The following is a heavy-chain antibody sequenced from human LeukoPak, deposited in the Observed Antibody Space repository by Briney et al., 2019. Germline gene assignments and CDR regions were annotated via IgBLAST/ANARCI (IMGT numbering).Heavy chain of an antibody. J-gene: IGHJ4*02. CDR1: GFTFSSYA. CDR3: ARDGGLHTNFDY. V-gene: IGHV3-7*01. D-gene: IGHD2-15*01. CDR2: TKPDGTAE. Sequence: GGSLRLSCAASGFTFSSYAMSWVRQAPGKGLEWVANTKPDGTAEYYADSVRVRFTTSRDNANNFLYLQMNSLRGEDTAVYYCARDGGLHTNFDYWGQGTLVTVSS.